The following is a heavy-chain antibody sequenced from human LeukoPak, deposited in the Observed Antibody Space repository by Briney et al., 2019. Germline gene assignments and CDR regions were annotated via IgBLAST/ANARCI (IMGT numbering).Heavy chain of an antibody. CDR1: GDSVSSNIAA. CDR2: TYYRSKWYN. D-gene: IGHD1-26*01. CDR3: ARVRFVVGATDDAFDI. V-gene: IGHV6-1*01. J-gene: IGHJ3*02. Sequence: SQTLSLTCAISGDSVSSNIAAWNWIRQSPSRGLEWLGRTYYRSKWYNDYAVSVKSRITINPDTSKNQFSLQLNSVTPEDTAVYYCARVRFVVGATDDAFDIWGQGTMVTVSS.